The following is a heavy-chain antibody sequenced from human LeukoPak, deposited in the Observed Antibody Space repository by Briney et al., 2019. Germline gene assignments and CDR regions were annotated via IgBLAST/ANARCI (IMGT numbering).Heavy chain of an antibody. V-gene: IGHV4-34*01. CDR2: INHSGST. CDR3: ARRGRYYDSASYYCYYMDV. CDR1: GGSFSGYY. Sequence: SETLSLTCAVYGGSFSGYYWSWIRQPPGKGLEWIGEINHSGSTNYNPSLKSRVTISVDTSKNQFSLKLSSVTAADTAVYYCARRGRYYDSASYYCYYMDVWGKGTTVTVSS. D-gene: IGHD3-22*01. J-gene: IGHJ6*03.